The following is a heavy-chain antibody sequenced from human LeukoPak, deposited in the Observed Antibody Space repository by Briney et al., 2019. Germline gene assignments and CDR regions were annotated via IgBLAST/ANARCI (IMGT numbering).Heavy chain of an antibody. CDR1: GGSISNYF. CDR3: VRHTTSGWYQVVY. CDR2: ITYSGST. D-gene: IGHD6-19*01. J-gene: IGHJ4*02. V-gene: IGHV4-59*01. Sequence: PSETLSLTCTVSGGSISNYFWSWIRQPPGKGLEWIGFITYSGSTDHNPSLKSRVTISVDASKNHFSLKLTSVTAADTAVYYCVRHTTSGWYQVVYWGQGTLVPVSS.